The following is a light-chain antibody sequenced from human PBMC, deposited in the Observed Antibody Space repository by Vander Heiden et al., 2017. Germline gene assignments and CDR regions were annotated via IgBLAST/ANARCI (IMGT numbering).Light chain of an antibody. J-gene: IGLJ2*01. Sequence: SSELTHPPSVFVSPGQTASITCSGDKLGDKYACWYQQKPGQSPVLVIYQDSKRPSGIPERFSGSNSGNTATLTISGTQAMDEADYYCQAWDSSTVVFGGGTKLTVL. CDR2: QDS. CDR3: QAWDSSTVV. V-gene: IGLV3-1*01. CDR1: KLGDKY.